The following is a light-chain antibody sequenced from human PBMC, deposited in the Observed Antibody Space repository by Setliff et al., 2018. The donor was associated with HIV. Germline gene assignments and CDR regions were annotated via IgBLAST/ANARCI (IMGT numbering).Light chain of an antibody. V-gene: IGLV2-23*02. J-gene: IGLJ1*01. CDR1: RSDVGEYDY. CDR3: CSYAGSNTYV. Sequence: QPALTQPASVSGSPGQSITISCAGTRSDVGEYDYVSWYQHHPGKAPKLMIYDVTKRPSGASNRFSGSKSGNTASLTISGLQAEDEADYYCCSYAGSNTYVFGTGTKVTVL. CDR2: DVT.